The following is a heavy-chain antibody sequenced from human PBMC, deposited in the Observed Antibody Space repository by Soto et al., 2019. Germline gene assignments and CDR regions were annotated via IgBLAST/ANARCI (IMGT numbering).Heavy chain of an antibody. CDR1: GGSISSYY. J-gene: IGHJ1*01. CDR2: IYYSGST. D-gene: IGHD2-15*01. V-gene: IGHV4-59*08. Sequence: SETLSLTCTVSGGSISSYYWSWIRQPPGKGLEWIGYIYYSGSTNYNPSLKSRVTISVDTSKNQFSLKLSSVTAADTAVYYCARHLGGYCSGGSCYQDAEYFQHWGQGTLVTVSS. CDR3: ARHLGGYCSGGSCYQDAEYFQH.